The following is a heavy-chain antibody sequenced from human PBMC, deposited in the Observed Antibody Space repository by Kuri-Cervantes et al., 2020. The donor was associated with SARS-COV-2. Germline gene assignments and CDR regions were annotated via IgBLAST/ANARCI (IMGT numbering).Heavy chain of an antibody. J-gene: IGHJ4*02. D-gene: IGHD3-22*01. Sequence: GESLKISCEASGFIFSDYAIDWVRQAPGKGLEWVAIISYDGRNTKFADSVKGRFTISRDNDKHTLYLQVNSVKTEDTAVYYCARDPYVGSGYYLLDFWGQGTLVTDSS. CDR2: ISYDGRNT. V-gene: IGHV3-30*04. CDR3: ARDPYVGSGYYLLDF. CDR1: GFIFSDYA.